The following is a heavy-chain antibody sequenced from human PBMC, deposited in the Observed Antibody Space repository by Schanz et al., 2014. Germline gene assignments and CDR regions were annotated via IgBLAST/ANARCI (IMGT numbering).Heavy chain of an antibody. CDR2: ISVYTGNT. CDR3: AKAEYDILTDSYSRLDP. CDR1: GYIFTTYA. Sequence: QIQLVQSGPEVKKPGATVKVSCKASGYIFTTYAMSWVRQAPGQRLEWVGWISVYTGNTKYGQKVQGRVTMTADTSTNTAYMELRSLRSDDTAVYYCAKAEYDILTDSYSRLDPWGQGTLVTVSS. V-gene: IGHV1-18*01. D-gene: IGHD3-9*01. J-gene: IGHJ5*02.